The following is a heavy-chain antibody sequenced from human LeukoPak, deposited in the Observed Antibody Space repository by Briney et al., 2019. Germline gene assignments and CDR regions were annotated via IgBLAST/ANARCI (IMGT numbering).Heavy chain of an antibody. CDR2: IKEDGSEK. CDR1: GFTFSSYW. Sequence: GGSLRLSCAASGFTFSSYWMSWVRQAPGKGLEWVANIKEDGSEKYYVDSVKGRFTISRDNAKNSLFLQMNNLRAEDTAVFYCARDTYSSGWVDFRGQGTLVTVSS. V-gene: IGHV3-7*01. D-gene: IGHD6-19*01. CDR3: ARDTYSSGWVDF. J-gene: IGHJ4*02.